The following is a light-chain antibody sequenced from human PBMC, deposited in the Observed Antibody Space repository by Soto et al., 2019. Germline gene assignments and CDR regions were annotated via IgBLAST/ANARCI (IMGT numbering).Light chain of an antibody. CDR3: QQNFNIPIT. J-gene: IGKJ5*01. V-gene: IGKV1-39*01. Sequence: DIQMTQSPSSLSASVGDRVTITCRASQSLNTYLNWYQQKPGKAPKLLIFGASNLQGGVPSRFRGSGSGTDFTLTISALQPEDFATYYCQQNFNIPITFGQGTRLEIK. CDR2: GAS. CDR1: QSLNTY.